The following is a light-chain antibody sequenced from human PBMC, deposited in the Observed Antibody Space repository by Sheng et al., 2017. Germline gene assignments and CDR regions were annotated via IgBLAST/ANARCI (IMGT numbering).Light chain of an antibody. V-gene: IGKV1-6*01. CDR3: LQDYNYPRT. J-gene: IGKJ1*01. CDR1: QSISSY. CDR2: AAS. Sequence: IQMTQSPSTLSASVGDRVTITCRASQSISSYLNWYRQKPGKAPKLLIYAASSLQSGVPSRFSGSGSGTDFTLTISSLQSEDFATYYCLQDYNYPRTFGQGTKVEI.